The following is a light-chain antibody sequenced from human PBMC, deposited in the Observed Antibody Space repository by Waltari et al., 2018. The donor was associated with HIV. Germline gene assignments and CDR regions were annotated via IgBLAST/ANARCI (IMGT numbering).Light chain of an antibody. CDR1: QSLGTN. J-gene: IGKJ3*01. CDR2: GAS. CDR3: HQYSDWPFT. Sequence: EKVMTQSPATLSVSPGESATLSCRASQSLGTNLAWYQERPGQAPRVLIYGASARATGVPDRFSGSGSGTEFTLTISGLQSEDFAVYYGHQYSDWPFTFGPVTKVDI. V-gene: IGKV3-15*01.